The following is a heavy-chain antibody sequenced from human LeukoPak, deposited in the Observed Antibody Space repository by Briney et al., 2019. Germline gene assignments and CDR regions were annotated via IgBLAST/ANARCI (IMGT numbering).Heavy chain of an antibody. CDR3: ARTPRIAVAGRPFDY. CDR2: IYSGGST. D-gene: IGHD6-19*01. CDR1: GFTVSSNY. Sequence: GGSPRLSCAASGFTVSSNYMSWVRQAPGKGLEWVSVIYSGGSTYYADSVKGRFTISRDNSKNTLYLQMNSLRAEDTAVYYCARTPRIAVAGRPFDYWGQGTLVTVSS. V-gene: IGHV3-66*01. J-gene: IGHJ4*02.